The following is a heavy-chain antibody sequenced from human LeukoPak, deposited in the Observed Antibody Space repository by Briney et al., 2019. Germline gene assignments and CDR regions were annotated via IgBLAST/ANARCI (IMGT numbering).Heavy chain of an antibody. J-gene: IGHJ3*02. D-gene: IGHD3-22*01. CDR1: GYTFTTSG. CDR2: ISAYNGNT. CDR3: ARYSYYDSSGPCDAFDI. Sequence: ASVKVSCKASGYTFTTSGISWVRQAPGQGLEWMGWISAYNGNTNYVQKVQGRVTMTTDTSTNTAYMELRSLRSDDTAVYYCARYSYYDSSGPCDAFDIWGQGTMVTVSS. V-gene: IGHV1-18*01.